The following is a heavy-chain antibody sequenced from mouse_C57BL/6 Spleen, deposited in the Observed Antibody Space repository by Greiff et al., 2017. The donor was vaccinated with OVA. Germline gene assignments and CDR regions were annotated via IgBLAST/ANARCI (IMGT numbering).Heavy chain of an antibody. CDR2: IYPRSGNT. Sequence: VKLQQSGAELARPGASVKLSCKASGYTFTSYGISWVKQRTGQGLEWIGEIYPRSGNTYYNEKFKGKATLTADKSSSTAYMELRSLTSEDSAVYFCAREGGFAYWGQGTLVTVSA. CDR3: AREGGFAY. J-gene: IGHJ3*01. V-gene: IGHV1-81*01. CDR1: GYTFTSYG.